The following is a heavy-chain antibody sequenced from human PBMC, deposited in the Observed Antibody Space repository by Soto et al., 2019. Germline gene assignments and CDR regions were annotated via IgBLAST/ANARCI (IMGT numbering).Heavy chain of an antibody. J-gene: IGHJ4*02. Sequence: EVQLLESGGGLVQPGGSLRLSCAASGFTFSSYAMSWVRQAPGKGLEWVLAISGSGGSTYYADSVKGRFTISRDNSKNTLYLQMNSLRAEDTAVYYCAKDLPSTVAVVRYFDYWGQGTLVTVSS. CDR3: AKDLPSTVAVVRYFDY. D-gene: IGHD4-17*01. CDR1: GFTFSSYA. V-gene: IGHV3-23*01. CDR2: ISGSGGST.